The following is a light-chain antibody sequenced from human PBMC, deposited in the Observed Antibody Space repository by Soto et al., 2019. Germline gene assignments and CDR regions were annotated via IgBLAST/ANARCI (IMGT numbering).Light chain of an antibody. CDR1: QDIRNY. V-gene: IGKV1-27*01. CDR3: QKHDGAPLT. J-gene: IGKJ4*01. CDR2: TSS. Sequence: DIQMTQSPSSLSASVGDRVTITCRASQDIRNYLSWYQQKPGKVPKLLIHTSSTLQSGVSSRFSGSGSWTHFTLTISSLQPEAVATYYCQKHDGAPLTFGGGTKVEIK.